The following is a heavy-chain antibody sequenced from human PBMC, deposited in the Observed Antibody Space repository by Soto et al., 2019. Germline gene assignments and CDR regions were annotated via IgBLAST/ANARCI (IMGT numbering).Heavy chain of an antibody. D-gene: IGHD3-3*01. Sequence: ASVKVSCKASGYNFNAYLMHWVRQAPGQGLEWLGRINPTVGSTHFAQKFAGRVAMTWDTSTGTVYLDLSDLRSDDTAVYYCARGPFKTSSFFFDYWGQGTLVTVSS. CDR1: GYNFNAYL. V-gene: IGHV1-46*02. CDR2: INPTVGST. J-gene: IGHJ4*02. CDR3: ARGPFKTSSFFFDY.